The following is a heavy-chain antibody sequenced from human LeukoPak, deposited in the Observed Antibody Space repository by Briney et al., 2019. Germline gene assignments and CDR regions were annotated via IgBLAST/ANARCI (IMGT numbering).Heavy chain of an antibody. V-gene: IGHV4-39*01. Sequence: PSQTLSLTCTVSGGSISSGGYYWGWIRQPPGKGLEWIGSIYYSGSTYYNPSLKSRVTISVDTSKNQFSLKLSSVTAADTAVYYCARRGSSGYYYEDALDIWGQGTMVTVSS. CDR2: IYYSGST. D-gene: IGHD3-22*01. J-gene: IGHJ3*02. CDR3: ARRGSSGYYYEDALDI. CDR1: GGSISSGGYY.